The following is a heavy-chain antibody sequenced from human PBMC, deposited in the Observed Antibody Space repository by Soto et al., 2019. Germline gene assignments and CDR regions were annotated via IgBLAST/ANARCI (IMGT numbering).Heavy chain of an antibody. J-gene: IGHJ4*02. CDR1: GGSINNHY. CDR3: ASVSRYSAF. D-gene: IGHD2-15*01. V-gene: IGHV4-59*11. Sequence: QVQLQESGPGLVKPSETRSLTCTVSGGSINNHYWSWLRQPPGKGLEWLGYVYYNWITDYNPSLRSRVTMSVDTSKYQVSLDLTPLTAADTSTYYCASVSRYSAFWGKGIPVTVAS. CDR2: VYYNWIT.